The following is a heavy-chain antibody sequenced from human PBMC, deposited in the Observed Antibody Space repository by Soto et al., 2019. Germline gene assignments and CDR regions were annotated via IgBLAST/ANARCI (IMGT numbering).Heavy chain of an antibody. V-gene: IGHV1-2*02. Sequence: QLHLVQSGAVVKKPGASVTVSCSASGYPVTAYYMHWVRQAPGRGLEWVGGINPATGAAKYTQTFQGRVPMARDKSTITVFMALVGLTFEDSAGFYGARGGGVGVAGSAAFDMWGQGTLVTVSS. CDR3: ARGGGVGVAGSAAFDM. D-gene: IGHD3-3*01. CDR1: GYPVTAYY. J-gene: IGHJ3*02. CDR2: INPATGAA.